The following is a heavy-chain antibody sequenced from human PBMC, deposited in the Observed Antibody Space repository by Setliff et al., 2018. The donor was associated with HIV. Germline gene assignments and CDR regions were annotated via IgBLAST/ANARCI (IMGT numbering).Heavy chain of an antibody. J-gene: IGHJ4*02. D-gene: IGHD6-19*01. CDR2: IYPGDSDT. Sequence: GESLKISCKGSGYSFTSYWIGWVRQMPGKGLEWMGIIYPGDSDTRYSPSFQGQATISADKSISTAYLQWSSLKASDTATYYCARPVAVAGSRHFDYWGQGTLVTVSS. V-gene: IGHV5-51*01. CDR3: ARPVAVAGSRHFDY. CDR1: GYSFTSYW.